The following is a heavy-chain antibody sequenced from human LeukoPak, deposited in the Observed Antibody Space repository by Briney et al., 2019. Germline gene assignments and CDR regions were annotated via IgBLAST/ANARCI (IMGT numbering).Heavy chain of an antibody. Sequence: GGSLRLSCADSGFTFSDYYMSWIRQAPGKGLEWGSYISSSGSTIYYADSVKGRFTISRDNAKISLYLQMNSLRAEATAVYYCARDISGYRYALVPWGQGTLVTVSS. CDR1: GFTFSDYY. CDR2: ISSSGSTI. J-gene: IGHJ5*02. CDR3: ARDISGYRYALVP. V-gene: IGHV3-11*01. D-gene: IGHD5-18*01.